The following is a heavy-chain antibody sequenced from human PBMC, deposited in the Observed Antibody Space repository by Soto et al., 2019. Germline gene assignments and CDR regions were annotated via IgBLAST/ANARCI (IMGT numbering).Heavy chain of an antibody. CDR2: IYYSGTT. J-gene: IGHJ6*02. CDR3: AIRFGTA. CDR1: GSSIIIGYYC. D-gene: IGHD3-16*01. Sequence: NPSGTXSLTCTVSGSSIIIGYYCWTWIRQPPEKGLEWIGYIYYSGTTYYNPSLKSRVSISLDTSKNRFSLQLTYVTAADTGVYYCAIRFGTAWGQGTTVTVSS. V-gene: IGHV4-30-4*01.